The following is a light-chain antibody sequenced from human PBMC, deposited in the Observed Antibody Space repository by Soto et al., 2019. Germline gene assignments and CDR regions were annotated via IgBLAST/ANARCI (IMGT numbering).Light chain of an antibody. CDR1: SSNIGAGYD. J-gene: IGLJ1*01. CDR3: HSYDSSLSGYV. CDR2: GNS. V-gene: IGLV1-40*01. Sequence: QSVLTQPPSVSGAPGQRVTISCTGSSSNIGAGYDVHWYQQLPGTAPKLLIYGNSNRPSGVPDRFSGSKSGTSASLAITGLQAEDEADDYCHSYDSSLSGYVFGTGTKLTVL.